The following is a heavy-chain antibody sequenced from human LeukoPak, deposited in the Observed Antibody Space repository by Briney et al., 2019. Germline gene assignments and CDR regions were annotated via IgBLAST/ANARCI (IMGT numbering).Heavy chain of an antibody. D-gene: IGHD1-7*01. CDR2: INSDGSST. V-gene: IGHV3-74*01. Sequence: GGSLRLSCAVSGFTFSSYRMHWVRQAPGKGLVWVSRINSDGSSTSYADSVKGRFTISRDNAKNTLYLQMNSLRAEDTAVYYCASGTSNWNYGAFDIWGQGTMVTVSS. CDR3: ASGTSNWNYGAFDI. CDR1: GFTFSSYR. J-gene: IGHJ3*02.